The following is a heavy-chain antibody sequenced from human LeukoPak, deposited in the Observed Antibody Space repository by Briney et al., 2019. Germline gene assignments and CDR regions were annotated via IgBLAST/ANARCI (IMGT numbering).Heavy chain of an antibody. CDR3: ARGGYYDSSGSFDY. D-gene: IGHD3-22*01. J-gene: IGHJ4*02. CDR2: ISTNGGST. V-gene: IGHV3-64*01. Sequence: GGSLRLSCAASGFTLSNYAMYWVRQAPGRGLEYVSAISTNGGSTDYANSVKGRFTISRDNSDNRVFLQMGTLRAEDMAVYYCARGGYYDSSGSFDYWGQGSLVTVSS. CDR1: GFTLSNYA.